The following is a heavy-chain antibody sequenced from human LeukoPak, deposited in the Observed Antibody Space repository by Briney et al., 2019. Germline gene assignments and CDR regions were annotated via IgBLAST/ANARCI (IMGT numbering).Heavy chain of an antibody. V-gene: IGHV4-59*08. D-gene: IGHD3-22*01. Sequence: SETLSLTCTVSGGFISNYYWSWIRQPPGKGLGWIGYIYYSDSNYNPSLKSRVTISEDTSKNQFSLKLSSLTAADTAVYYCARGKRRGYYDSSGFDYWGQGTLVTVSS. CDR3: ARGKRRGYYDSSGFDY. CDR1: GGFISNYY. CDR2: IYYSDS. J-gene: IGHJ4*02.